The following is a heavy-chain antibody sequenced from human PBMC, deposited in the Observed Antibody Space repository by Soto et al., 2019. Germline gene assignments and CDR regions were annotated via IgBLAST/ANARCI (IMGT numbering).Heavy chain of an antibody. CDR2: IYYSGST. Sequence: SETLSLTCTVSGGSISSGGYYWSWIRQHPGKGLEWIGYIYYSGSTYYNPSLKSRVTISVDTSKKQFSLKLSSVTAADTAVYYCARHVRYCSSTSCYYFDYWGQGTLVTVSS. CDR1: GGSISSGGYY. J-gene: IGHJ4*02. D-gene: IGHD2-2*01. CDR3: ARHVRYCSSTSCYYFDY. V-gene: IGHV4-31*03.